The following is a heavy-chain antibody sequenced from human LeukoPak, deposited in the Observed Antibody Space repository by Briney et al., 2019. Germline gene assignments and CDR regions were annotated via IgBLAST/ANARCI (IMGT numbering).Heavy chain of an antibody. CDR3: ARHDDYGGNSFDY. CDR1: GGSISGHY. Sequence: SETLSLTCTVSGGSISGHYWSWIRQPPGKALEWIAYIYYSGGANYNPSLKSRVTISVDTSKNQFSLKLSSVTAADTAVYYCARHDDYGGNSFDYWGQGTLVTVSS. J-gene: IGHJ4*02. V-gene: IGHV4-59*11. CDR2: IYYSGGA. D-gene: IGHD4-23*01.